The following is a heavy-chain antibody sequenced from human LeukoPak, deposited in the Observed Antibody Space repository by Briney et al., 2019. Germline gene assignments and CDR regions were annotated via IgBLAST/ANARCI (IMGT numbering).Heavy chain of an antibody. CDR2: IYYSGDN. CDR3: ARHQWHYYYYMGV. CDR1: GGSISSSSYY. V-gene: IGHV4-39*01. J-gene: IGHJ6*03. Sequence: PSETLSLTCTVSGGSISSSSYYWGWIRQPPGKGLEWIGSIYYSGDNYYNPSRKSPRFTISVDTSKSQFSLRLSSVTAADTAVYYCARHQWHYYYYMGVWGKGSTVTVSS. D-gene: IGHD6-19*01.